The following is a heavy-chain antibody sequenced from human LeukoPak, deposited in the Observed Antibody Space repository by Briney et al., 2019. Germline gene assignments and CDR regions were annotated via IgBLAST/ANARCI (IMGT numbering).Heavy chain of an antibody. CDR1: GVTLRNYG. D-gene: IGHD3-16*01. Sequence: PGGSLRLSCAASGVTLRNYGLSWVRHTPGKGLEWGSAISCSGDTTFYADSVKGRFTISRDNSENTVYLQMNSLRAEDTAVYYWAKGAAYRLAPFGYSGQKTLVSVSS. J-gene: IGHJ4*02. V-gene: IGHV3-23*01. CDR3: AKGAAYRLAPFGY. CDR2: ISCSGDTT.